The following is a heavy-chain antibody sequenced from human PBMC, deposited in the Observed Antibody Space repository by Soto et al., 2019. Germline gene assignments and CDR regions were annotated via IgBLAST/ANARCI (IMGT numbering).Heavy chain of an antibody. CDR3: SHGYYQYFNS. V-gene: IGHV3-15*07. CDR1: GVTLNNGS. CDR2: IKSKTDGGTT. J-gene: IGHJ4*02. D-gene: IGHD5-18*01. Sequence: GGALRLSRAVSGVTLNNGSMNFVRQAPGKGPEWVGRIKSKTDGGTTDYAAPVKGRFTISRDDSENTLYLQMNSLKIEDTAVYYCSHGYYQYFNSWGQGTLVTVSS.